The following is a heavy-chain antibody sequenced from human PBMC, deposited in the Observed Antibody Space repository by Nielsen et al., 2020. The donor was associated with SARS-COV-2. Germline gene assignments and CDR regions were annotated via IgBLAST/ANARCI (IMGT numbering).Heavy chain of an antibody. CDR1: GFSFTSYT. CDR2: ITMSGRYM. Sequence: GGSLRLSCATSGFSFTSYTMNWVRQAPGKGLEWVSSITMSGRYMYYADSLRGRFTISRDNAKNTVYLQMNSLRAEDTAVYYCARDLLAEFDHWGQGTLVTVSS. J-gene: IGHJ4*02. V-gene: IGHV3-21*01. CDR3: ARDLLAEFDH.